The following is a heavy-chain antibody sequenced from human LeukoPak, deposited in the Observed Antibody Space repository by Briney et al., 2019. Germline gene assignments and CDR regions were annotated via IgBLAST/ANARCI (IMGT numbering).Heavy chain of an antibody. CDR3: ARVSSSSGHYYYMDV. D-gene: IGHD6-6*01. J-gene: IGHJ6*03. V-gene: IGHV3-21*01. Sequence: GGSLRLSCAASGFTFSSYSMNWVRQAPGKGLEWVSSISSSSSYIYYADSVKGRFTIFRDNAKNSLYLQMNSLRAEDTAVYYCARVSSSSGHYYYMDVWGKGTTVTVSS. CDR1: GFTFSSYS. CDR2: ISSSSSYI.